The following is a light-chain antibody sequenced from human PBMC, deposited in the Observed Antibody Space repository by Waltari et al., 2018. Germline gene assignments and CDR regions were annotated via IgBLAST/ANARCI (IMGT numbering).Light chain of an antibody. CDR1: QDISSW. J-gene: IGKJ5*01. V-gene: IGKV1-12*01. Sequence: DIQMTQSPSSVSASVGDRVTITCRASQDISSWLAWYQQKPGQAPRLLIYAVSILHSGVPSRFSGSGSETDFTLTITSLQPEDFAIYYCQQGDGFHPITFGQGTRLE. CDR2: AVS. CDR3: QQGDGFHPIT.